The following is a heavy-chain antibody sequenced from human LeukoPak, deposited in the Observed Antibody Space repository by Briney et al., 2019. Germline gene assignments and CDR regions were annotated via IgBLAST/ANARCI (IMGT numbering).Heavy chain of an antibody. CDR3: AKSWNYYDSSGDDALDI. CDR2: ISGSGIST. Sequence: GGSLRLSCAASGFTFSSHAMNWVRQAPGKGLEWVSGISGSGISTYYADSVKGRFTISRDNSKNTLYLQMNSLRVEDTAVYYCAKSWNYYDSSGDDALDIWGQGTMVTVSS. D-gene: IGHD3-22*01. V-gene: IGHV3-23*01. CDR1: GFTFSSHA. J-gene: IGHJ3*02.